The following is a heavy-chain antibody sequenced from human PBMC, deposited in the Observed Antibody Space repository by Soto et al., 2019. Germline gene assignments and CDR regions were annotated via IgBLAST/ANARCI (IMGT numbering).Heavy chain of an antibody. V-gene: IGHV3-30*18. D-gene: IGHD3-10*01. CDR1: GFTFSTYG. CDR3: AKDLFAAGSYISAH. CDR2: ISSDGGNK. Sequence: QVQLVESGGGVVQPGRSLRLSCAASGFTFSTYGMHWVRQAPGKGLEWVALISSDGGNKYYGDSVKGRFTISRDNPKNTLYLQMNSLRVEDTAVYYCAKDLFAAGSYISAHWGQGTLVTVSS. J-gene: IGHJ4*02.